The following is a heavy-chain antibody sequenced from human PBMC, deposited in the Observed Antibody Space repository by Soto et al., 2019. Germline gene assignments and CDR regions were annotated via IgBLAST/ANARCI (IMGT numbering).Heavy chain of an antibody. CDR2: IIPIFGTA. J-gene: IGHJ6*02. Sequence: QVQLVQSGAEVKKPGSSVKVSCKASGGTFSSYAISWVRQAPGQGLEWMGGIIPIFGTANYAQKFQGRVTITADKSTSTAYMELSSLRSEDTAVYYCASNSGGIVVVPARLYYYGMDVWGQGTTVTVSS. V-gene: IGHV1-69*06. CDR1: GGTFSSYA. CDR3: ASNSGGIVVVPARLYYYGMDV. D-gene: IGHD2-2*01.